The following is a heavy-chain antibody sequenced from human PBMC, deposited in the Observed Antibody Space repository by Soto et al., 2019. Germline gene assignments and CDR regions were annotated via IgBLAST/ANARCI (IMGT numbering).Heavy chain of an antibody. D-gene: IGHD2-15*01. J-gene: IGHJ6*02. V-gene: IGHV4-34*01. CDR1: GGSFSGYY. CDR2: INHSGST. Sequence: SETLSLTCAVYGGSFSGYYWSWIRQPPGKGLEWIGEINHSGSTNYNPSLKSRVTISVDTSKNQFSLKLSSVTAADTAVYYCRYCSGGSCYSGAPYYYGMDVWGQGTTVTVSS. CDR3: RYCSGGSCYSGAPYYYGMDV.